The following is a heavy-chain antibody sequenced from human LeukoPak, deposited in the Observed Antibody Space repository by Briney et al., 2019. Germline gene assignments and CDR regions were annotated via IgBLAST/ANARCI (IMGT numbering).Heavy chain of an antibody. CDR3: AKDQQQLAPDY. Sequence: GGSLRLSCAASGFTFSSYSMNWVRQAPGKGLEWVAVISYDGSNKYYADSVKGRFTISRDNSKNTLYLQMNSLRAEDTAVYYCAKDQQQLAPDYWGQGTLVTVSS. D-gene: IGHD6-13*01. CDR2: ISYDGSNK. J-gene: IGHJ4*02. CDR1: GFTFSSYS. V-gene: IGHV3-30*18.